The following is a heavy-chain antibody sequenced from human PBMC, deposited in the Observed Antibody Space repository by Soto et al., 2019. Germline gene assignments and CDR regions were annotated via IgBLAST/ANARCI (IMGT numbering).Heavy chain of an antibody. D-gene: IGHD3-22*01. V-gene: IGHV4-4*02. CDR1: GVSISSSNW. CDR3: VRDAGNHYDSSPTGQFDF. J-gene: IGHJ4*02. Sequence: SETLSLTCAVSGVSISSSNWWSWVRQSPGKWLEWIGEIHHSGTTNYNPSLKNRVTISVDKSKNQFSLKLNSVTAADTALYYCVRDAGNHYDSSPTGQFDFWGQGTLVTVSS. CDR2: IHHSGTT.